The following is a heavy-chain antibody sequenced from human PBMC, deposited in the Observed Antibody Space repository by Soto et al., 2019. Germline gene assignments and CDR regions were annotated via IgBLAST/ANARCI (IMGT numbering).Heavy chain of an antibody. J-gene: IGHJ5*01. CDR3: TKVDCGGGSCDDLDNWFAS. V-gene: IGHV3-23*01. CDR1: GFTFSTYA. CDR2: IGDSEGETT. Sequence: EVQLLESGGGLVQPGGSLRLSCAASGFTFSTYAMTWVRQAPGKGPEWVSRIGDSEGETTHYADSVKGRFTISRDNAKNALYLPMYSLRVEDTAIYYCTKVDCGGGSCDDLDNWFASWGQGTRVTVSS. D-gene: IGHD2-15*01.